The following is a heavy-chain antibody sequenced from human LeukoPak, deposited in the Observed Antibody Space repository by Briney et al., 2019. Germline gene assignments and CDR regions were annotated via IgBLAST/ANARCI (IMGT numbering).Heavy chain of an antibody. D-gene: IGHD2-21*02. CDR2: ISGSGGTT. J-gene: IGHJ4*02. V-gene: IGHV3-23*01. CDR1: GFTFSRSA. Sequence: GGSLRLSCAASGFTFSRSAMSWVRQAPGKGLEWVSLISGSGGTTSYADSVKGRFTISRDNSKNTLYLQMNYLRAEDTAVYYCAKDRCFVVVTQWSGFDYWGQGALVTVSS. CDR3: AKDRCFVVVTQWSGFDY.